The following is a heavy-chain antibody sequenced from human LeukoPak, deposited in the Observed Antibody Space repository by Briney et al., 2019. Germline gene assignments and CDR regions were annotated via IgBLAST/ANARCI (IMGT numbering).Heavy chain of an antibody. D-gene: IGHD3-3*01. V-gene: IGHV1-2*02. CDR2: INPNSGGT. CDR1: GYTFTGYY. CDR3: ARVYYDFSSYYMDV. Sequence: ASVKVSCKASGYTFTGYYMHWVRQAPGQGLEWMGWINPNSGGTNYAQKFQGRVTMTRDTSISTAYMELSRLRAEDTAVYYCARVYYDFSSYYMDVWGKGTTVTVSS. J-gene: IGHJ6*03.